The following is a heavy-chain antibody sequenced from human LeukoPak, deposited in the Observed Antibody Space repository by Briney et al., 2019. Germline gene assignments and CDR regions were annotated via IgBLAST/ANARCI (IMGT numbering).Heavy chain of an antibody. CDR2: ISGSGGST. V-gene: IGHV3-23*01. Sequence: GGSLRLSCAASGFTFSSYAMSWVRQAPGKGLEWVSSISGSGGSTYYADSVKGRFTISRDNSKNTLYLQMNSLRAEDTAVYYCARDTLGEGEDANYAVYYFDYWGQGTPVTVSS. J-gene: IGHJ4*02. CDR1: GFTFSSYA. CDR3: ARDTLGEGEDANYAVYYFDY. D-gene: IGHD4/OR15-4a*01.